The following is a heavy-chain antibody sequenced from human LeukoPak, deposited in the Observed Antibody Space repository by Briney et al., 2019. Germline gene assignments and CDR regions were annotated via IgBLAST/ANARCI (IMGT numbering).Heavy chain of an antibody. V-gene: IGHV3-21*01. Sequence: GGSLRLSCAASGFTFSNYNMNWVRQAPGKGLEWVSSISRSSSSIYYADSVKGRFTISRDNAKNSLYLQMNSLRAEDTAVYYCARGTGRLMFDIWGQGTMVTVSS. CDR1: GFTFSNYN. J-gene: IGHJ3*02. CDR3: ARGTGRLMFDI. CDR2: ISRSSSSI.